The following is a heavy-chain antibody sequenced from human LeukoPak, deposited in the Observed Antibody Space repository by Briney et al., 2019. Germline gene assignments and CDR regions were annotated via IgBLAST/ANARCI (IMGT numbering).Heavy chain of an antibody. CDR1: GGSSSGYY. D-gene: IGHD6-13*01. CDR2: INHSGST. J-gene: IGHJ6*03. V-gene: IGHV4-34*01. CDR3: ARHGSRGSSWTYYYYMDV. Sequence: SETLSLACAVYGGSSSGYYWSWIRQPPGKGLEWIGEINHSGSTNYNPSLKSRVTISVDTSKNQFSLKLSSVTAADTAVYYCARHGSRGSSWTYYYYMDVWGKGTTVTISS.